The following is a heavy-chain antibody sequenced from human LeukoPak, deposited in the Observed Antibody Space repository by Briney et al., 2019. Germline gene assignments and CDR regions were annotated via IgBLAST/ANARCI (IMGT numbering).Heavy chain of an antibody. CDR3: ARDLLWFGELLYYGMDV. Sequence: ASVKVSCKASGYTFTSYGISWVRQAPGQGLEWMGWISAYNVNTNDAQKLQGRVTMTTDTSTTTAYMELRSLRSDDTAVYYCARDLLWFGELLYYGMDVWGQGTTVTVSS. J-gene: IGHJ6*02. V-gene: IGHV1-18*01. CDR1: GYTFTSYG. D-gene: IGHD3-10*01. CDR2: ISAYNVNT.